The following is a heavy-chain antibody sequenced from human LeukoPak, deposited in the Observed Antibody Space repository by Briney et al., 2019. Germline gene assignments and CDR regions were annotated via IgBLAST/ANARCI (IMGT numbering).Heavy chain of an antibody. Sequence: QSGGSLRLSCAASGFTVSSNYMSWVRQAPGKGLEWVSVIYSGGSTYYADSVKGRFTISRDNSKNTLYLQMNSLRAEDTAVYYCARSNYGDYVLSFDYWGQGTLVTVSS. J-gene: IGHJ4*02. D-gene: IGHD4-17*01. CDR1: GFTVSSNY. CDR2: IYSGGST. V-gene: IGHV3-66*01. CDR3: ARSNYGDYVLSFDY.